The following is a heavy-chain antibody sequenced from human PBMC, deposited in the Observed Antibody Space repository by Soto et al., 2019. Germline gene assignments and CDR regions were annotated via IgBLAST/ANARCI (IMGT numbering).Heavy chain of an antibody. Sequence: ASVKVSCKASGYTFTSYDINWVRQATGQGLEWMGWMNPNSGNTGYAQKFQGRVTMTRNTSISTAYMELSSLRSEDTAVYYCARGRSPPYYYYMDVWGKGTTVTVSS. CDR1: GYTFTSYD. J-gene: IGHJ6*03. V-gene: IGHV1-8*01. CDR2: MNPNSGNT. CDR3: ARGRSPPYYYYMDV.